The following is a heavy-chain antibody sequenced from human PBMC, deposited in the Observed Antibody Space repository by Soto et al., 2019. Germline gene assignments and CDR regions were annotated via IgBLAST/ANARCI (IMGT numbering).Heavy chain of an antibody. CDR3: ARCCRGSCYDDLDY. J-gene: IGHJ4*02. CDR2: INAGNGNT. Sequence: ASVKVSCKASGYTFTSYAMHWVRQAPGQRLEWMGWINAGNGNTKYSQKFQGRVTITRDTSASTAYMELSSLRSEDTAVYYCARCCRGSCYDDLDYWGQGTLVTVSS. CDR1: GYTFTSYA. D-gene: IGHD2-15*01. V-gene: IGHV1-3*01.